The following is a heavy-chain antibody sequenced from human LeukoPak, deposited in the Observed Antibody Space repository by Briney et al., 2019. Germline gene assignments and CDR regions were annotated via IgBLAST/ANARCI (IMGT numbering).Heavy chain of an antibody. Sequence: GGSLRLSCAASGFTFSSYSMHWVRQAPGKGLEWVADIWFDGKNEHFADSVKGRFTISRDNSKNTMYLQINSLRAEDTAVYYCARDRHCANGVCHSPPGMDVWGQGTTVTVSS. J-gene: IGHJ6*02. CDR3: ARDRHCANGVCHSPPGMDV. CDR1: GFTFSSYS. CDR2: IWFDGKNE. D-gene: IGHD2-8*01. V-gene: IGHV3-33*08.